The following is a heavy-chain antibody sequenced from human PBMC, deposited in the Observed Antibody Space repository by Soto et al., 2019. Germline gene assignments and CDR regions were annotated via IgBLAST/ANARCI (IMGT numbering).Heavy chain of an antibody. CDR3: ARIMTTVTTGDAFDI. J-gene: IGHJ3*02. D-gene: IGHD4-17*01. V-gene: IGHV5-51*01. CDR1: GYSFTSYW. CDR2: IYPGDSDT. Sequence: GESLKISCKGSGYSFTSYWIGWVRQMPGKGLEWMGIIYPGDSDTRYSPSFQGQVTISADKSISTAYLQWSSLKASDTAMYYCARIMTTVTTGDAFDIWGQGTMVTVSS.